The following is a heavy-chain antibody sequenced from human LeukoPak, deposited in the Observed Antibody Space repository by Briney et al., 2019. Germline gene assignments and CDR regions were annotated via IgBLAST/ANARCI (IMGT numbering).Heavy chain of an antibody. Sequence: GGSLRLSCAASGFTLSYYWMTWVRRAPGKGLEWVANIMQDGSEKYYVDSVKGRFTISRDNAKNSLYLQMNSLRAEDTAMYYCARGGDYYDSSGYFWRPAEIDYWGQGTLVTVSS. CDR1: GFTLSYYW. D-gene: IGHD3-22*01. J-gene: IGHJ4*02. V-gene: IGHV3-7*02. CDR3: ARGGDYYDSSGYFWRPAEIDY. CDR2: IMQDGSEK.